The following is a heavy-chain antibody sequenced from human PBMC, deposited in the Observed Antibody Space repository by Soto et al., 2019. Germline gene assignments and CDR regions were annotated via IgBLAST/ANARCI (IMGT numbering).Heavy chain of an antibody. D-gene: IGHD3-3*01. CDR3: ARGGGVGVAGSAAFDM. J-gene: IGHJ3*02. CDR1: GYPVTAYY. V-gene: IGHV1-2*02. Sequence: QLHLVQSGAVVKKPGASVTVSCSASGYPVTAYYMHWVRQAPGRGLEWMGGINPATGAAKYTQTFQGRITMTRATSTSTVFMELRGPTSEDTAVFYCARGGGVGVAGSAAFDMWGQGTLVTVSS. CDR2: INPATGAA.